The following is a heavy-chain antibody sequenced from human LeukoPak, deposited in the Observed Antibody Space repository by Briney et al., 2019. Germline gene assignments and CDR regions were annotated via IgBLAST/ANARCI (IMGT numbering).Heavy chain of an antibody. J-gene: IGHJ4*02. CDR2: IKQDGTET. D-gene: IGHD4/OR15-4a*01. Sequence: GGSLRLSCVASGFTCSDYWMSWVRQDPGKGLEWVASIKQDGTETYNVDPVKGRFTISRDNAKNSVYLQMNSLRAEDTAVYYCARGPPYGVRTDYSEYWGPGTLVTVSS. CDR1: GFTCSDYW. CDR3: ARGPPYGVRTDYSEY. V-gene: IGHV3-7*01.